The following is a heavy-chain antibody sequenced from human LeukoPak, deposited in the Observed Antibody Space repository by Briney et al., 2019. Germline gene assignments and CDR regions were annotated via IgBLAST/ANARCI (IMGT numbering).Heavy chain of an antibody. D-gene: IGHD5-18*01. CDR1: GFTLRSYG. Sequence: GGSLRLSCAASGFTLRSYGMSWVRQAPGKGLEWVSGISSSGGGTYYADFVKGRFTISRDNAKTSLYLQMNSLRAEDTAVYYCARDLSGVTGYTYGRGIDYWGQGTLVTVSS. J-gene: IGHJ4*02. CDR3: ARDLSGVTGYTYGRGIDY. CDR2: ISSSGGGT. V-gene: IGHV3-23*01.